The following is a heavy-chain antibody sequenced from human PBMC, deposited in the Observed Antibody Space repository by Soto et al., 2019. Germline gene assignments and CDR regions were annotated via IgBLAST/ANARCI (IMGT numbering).Heavy chain of an antibody. CDR3: ARAPPYYDSSGYLDY. CDR1: GGSFSSYA. V-gene: IGHV1-69*06. CDR2: IIPIFGTA. J-gene: IGHJ4*02. Sequence: SVKVSCKASGGSFSSYAISWVRQAPGQGLEWMGGIIPIFGTANYAQKFQGRVTITADKSTSTAYMELSSLRSEDTAVYYCARAPPYYDSSGYLDYWGQGTMVTVSS. D-gene: IGHD3-22*01.